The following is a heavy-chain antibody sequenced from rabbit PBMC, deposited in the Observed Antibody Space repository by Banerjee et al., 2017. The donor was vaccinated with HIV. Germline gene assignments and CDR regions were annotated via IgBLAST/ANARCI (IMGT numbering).Heavy chain of an antibody. Sequence: QEQLEESGGDLVKPEGSLTLTCTASGFTLNNKYVMCWVRQAPGKGLEWIGTIYAASGSTYSASWVNGRFTISRSTSLNTVDLRMTSLTDADTATYFCARADELVWLFMVMPSYFNLWGQGTLVTVS. CDR3: ARADELVWLFMVMPSYFNL. V-gene: IGHV1S43*01. CDR2: IYAASGST. D-gene: IGHD6-1*01. J-gene: IGHJ4*01. CDR1: GFTLNNKYV.